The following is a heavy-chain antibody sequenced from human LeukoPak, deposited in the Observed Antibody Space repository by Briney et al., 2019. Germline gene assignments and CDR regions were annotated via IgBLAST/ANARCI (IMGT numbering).Heavy chain of an antibody. CDR2: ISAYNGNT. J-gene: IGHJ3*02. CDR3: ARVLEGYYGSGSYYLGAFDI. D-gene: IGHD3-10*01. CDR1: GYTFTSYG. V-gene: IGHV1-18*01. Sequence: ASVKVSCKASGYTFTSYGISWVRQAPGQGLEWMGWISAYNGNTNYAQKLQGRVTMTTDTSTSTAYMELRSLRSDDTAVYYCARVLEGYYGSGSYYLGAFDIWGQGTMVTVSS.